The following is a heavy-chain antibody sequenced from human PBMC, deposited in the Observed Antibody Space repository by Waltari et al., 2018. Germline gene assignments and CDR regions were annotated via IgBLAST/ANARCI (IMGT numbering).Heavy chain of an antibody. J-gene: IGHJ4*02. D-gene: IGHD1-1*01. Sequence: QVQLQESGPGLVKPPETLSLTCAVSGYSISSGYYWGWIRQPPGKGLEWIGSIYHSGSTYYNPSLKSRVTISVDTSKNQFSLKLSSVTAADTAVYYCHVRSVEVDYWGQGTLVTVSS. CDR2: IYHSGST. CDR3: HVRSVEVDY. V-gene: IGHV4-38-2*01. CDR1: GYSISSGYY.